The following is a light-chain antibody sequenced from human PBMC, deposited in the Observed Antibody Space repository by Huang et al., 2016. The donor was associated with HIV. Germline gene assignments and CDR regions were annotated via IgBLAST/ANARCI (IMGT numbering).Light chain of an antibody. CDR1: QGISNS. J-gene: IGKJ1*01. CDR3: QQYYSTPT. Sequence: DIQMTQSPSSLSPSVGDRVTITCRASQGISNSLAWYQQKPGKAPKLLRHATSRLESGVPARFSGSGSGTDYTLTISSLQPEDFATYYCQQYYSTPTFGQGTKVESK. CDR2: ATS. V-gene: IGKV1-NL1*01.